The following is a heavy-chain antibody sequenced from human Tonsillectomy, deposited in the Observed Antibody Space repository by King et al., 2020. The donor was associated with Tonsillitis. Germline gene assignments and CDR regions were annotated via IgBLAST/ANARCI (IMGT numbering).Heavy chain of an antibody. CDR3: ARSLTYYDFWSGYYSYYFDY. CDR2: ISSSGTYI. Sequence: EWQLVQSGGGLVKPGGSLRLSCAASGFTFSTYSMSWVRQAPGKGLDWVSSISSSGTYIYYADSVKGRFTISRDSAENSLYLQMNSLRVEDTAVYYCARSLTYYDFWSGYYSYYFDYWGQGTLVTVSS. D-gene: IGHD3-3*01. CDR1: GFTFSTYS. V-gene: IGHV3-21*01. J-gene: IGHJ4*02.